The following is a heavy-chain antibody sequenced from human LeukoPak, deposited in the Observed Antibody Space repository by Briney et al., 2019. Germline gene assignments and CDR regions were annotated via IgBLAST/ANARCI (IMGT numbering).Heavy chain of an antibody. Sequence: PGGSLRLSRAASGFTFTGHTMTWLRQAPGKGLEWVSIIGGRDDRTYYADSVKGRFTISRDNSKNILYLQMNSLRAEDTAAYYCAKDPNPFYDFWSGYKWGQGTLVTVSS. CDR2: IGGRDDRT. V-gene: IGHV3-23*01. J-gene: IGHJ4*02. CDR1: GFTFTGHT. CDR3: AKDPNPFYDFWSGYK. D-gene: IGHD3-3*01.